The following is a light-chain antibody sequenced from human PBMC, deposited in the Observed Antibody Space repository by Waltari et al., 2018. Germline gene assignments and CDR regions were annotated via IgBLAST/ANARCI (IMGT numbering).Light chain of an antibody. J-gene: IGKJ5*01. V-gene: IGKV3-11*01. CDR3: QQRSNWPPIT. CDR2: DAS. CDR1: QSVSSY. Sequence: ATLSLSPGESATLSCRASQSVSSYLAWYQQKPGQAPRLLIYDASNRATGIPARFSGSGSGTDFTLTISSLEPEDFAVYYCQQRSNWPPITFGQGTRLEIK.